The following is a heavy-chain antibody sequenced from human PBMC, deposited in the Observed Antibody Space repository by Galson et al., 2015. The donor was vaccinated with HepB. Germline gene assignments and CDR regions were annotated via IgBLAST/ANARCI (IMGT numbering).Heavy chain of an antibody. CDR2: IYWDDDK. CDR1: GFSLTTRGVG. V-gene: IGHV2-5*02. CDR3: AHRPSAFDF. Sequence: PALVKPTQTLTLTCTFSGFSLTTRGVGVGWIRQPPGKALEWLAVIYWDDDKRYSPSLKSRLTITKDTSQNQVVLTMTNMDPLDTATYYCAHRPSAFDFWGQGTLVTVSS. J-gene: IGHJ4*02.